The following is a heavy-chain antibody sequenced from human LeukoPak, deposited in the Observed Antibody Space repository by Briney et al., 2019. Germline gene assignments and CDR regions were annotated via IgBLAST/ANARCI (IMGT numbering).Heavy chain of an antibody. J-gene: IGHJ4*02. CDR2: ISSSGSTI. V-gene: IGHV3-48*03. CDR1: GFTFSSYE. Sequence: PGGSLRLSCAASGFTFSSYEMNWVRQAPGKGLEWVSYISSSGSTIYYADSVMGRFTISRDNAKNSLYLQMNSLRAEDTAVYYCARGSRYGYYDILTGYMWGQGTLVTVSS. D-gene: IGHD3-9*01. CDR3: ARGSRYGYYDILTGYM.